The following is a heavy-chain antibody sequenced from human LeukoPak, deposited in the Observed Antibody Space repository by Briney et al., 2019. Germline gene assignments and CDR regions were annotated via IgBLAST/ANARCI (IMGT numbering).Heavy chain of an antibody. CDR2: ITYSGNT. Sequence: SETLSLTCNVPGASIRSYYWSWIRQSPGKGLEWIGSITYSGNTQLNPSLRSRVTMSTDPPKSQFSLKLSSVTTADTALYYCAQQVVGTSNSFDMWGQGTMVTVSS. CDR3: AQQVVGTSNSFDM. J-gene: IGHJ3*02. V-gene: IGHV4-59*01. CDR1: GASIRSYY. D-gene: IGHD2-15*01.